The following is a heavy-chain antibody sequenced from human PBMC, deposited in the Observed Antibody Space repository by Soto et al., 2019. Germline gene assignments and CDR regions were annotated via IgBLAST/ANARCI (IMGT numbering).Heavy chain of an antibody. V-gene: IGHV1-3*01. CDR2: INAGNGNT. J-gene: IGHJ6*03. D-gene: IGHD5-12*01. CDR1: GYTFTSYA. Sequence: ASVKVSCKASGYTFTSYAMHWVRQAPXQRLEWMGWINAGNGNTKYSQKFQGRVTITRDTSASTAYMELSSLRSEDTAVYYCARGGRGYSGYYYYMDVWGKGTTVTVSS. CDR3: ARGGRGYSGYYYYMDV.